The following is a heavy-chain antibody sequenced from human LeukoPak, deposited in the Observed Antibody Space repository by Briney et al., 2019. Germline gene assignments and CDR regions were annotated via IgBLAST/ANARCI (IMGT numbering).Heavy chain of an antibody. Sequence: ASVKVSCKASGYTFTNYGISWVRQAPGQGLEWMGWISGYNGNTDYAQKLQGRLTVTTDTSTSTAYMELRSLRSDDTAVYYCASNTGSDSSGYKYWGQGTLVTVSS. V-gene: IGHV1-18*01. J-gene: IGHJ4*02. CDR1: GYTFTNYG. CDR2: ISGYNGNT. CDR3: ASNTGSDSSGYKY. D-gene: IGHD3-22*01.